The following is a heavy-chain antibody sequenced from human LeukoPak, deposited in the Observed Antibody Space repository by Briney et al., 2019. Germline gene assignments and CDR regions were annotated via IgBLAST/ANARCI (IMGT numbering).Heavy chain of an antibody. CDR1: GFTFSSYA. J-gene: IGHJ4*02. Sequence: GGSLRLSCAASGFTFSSYAMSWVRQAPGKGLEWVSVIYTGGTTHYADSVKGRFTISRDNSKNTLYLEMNSLRVEDAAVYFCARSPASYDGAVVKYYFDYWGQGTLVTVSS. V-gene: IGHV3-23*03. CDR2: IYTGGTT. CDR3: ARSPASYDGAVVKYYFDY. D-gene: IGHD6-19*01.